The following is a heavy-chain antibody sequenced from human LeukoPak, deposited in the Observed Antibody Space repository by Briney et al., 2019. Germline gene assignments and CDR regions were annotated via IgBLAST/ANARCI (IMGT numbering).Heavy chain of an antibody. CDR1: GGSFSGYY. J-gene: IGHJ5*01. Sequence: PSETLSLTCAVYGGSFSGYYWSWIRQPPGKGLEWIGEIDHSGSTNYNPSLKSRVTISVDTSKNQFSLKLRSVTAADTAVYYCVSPKTNGWFDSWGQGSLVTVSS. V-gene: IGHV4-34*01. CDR2: IDHSGST. CDR3: VSPKTNGWFDS. D-gene: IGHD2-8*01.